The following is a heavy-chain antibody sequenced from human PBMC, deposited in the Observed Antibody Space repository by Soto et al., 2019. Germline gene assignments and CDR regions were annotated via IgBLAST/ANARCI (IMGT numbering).Heavy chain of an antibody. D-gene: IGHD6-19*01. V-gene: IGHV3-33*01. CDR1: GFTFSSYG. CDR3: ARETTQWLVQWYFDY. Sequence: GGSLRLSCAASGFTFSSYGMHWVRQAPGKGLEWVAVIWYDGSNKYHADSVKGRFTNSRDNSKNTLKLQMKSLRAEDTAVDYSARETTQWLVQWYFDYWGQGTLVTVSS. J-gene: IGHJ4*02. CDR2: IWYDGSNK.